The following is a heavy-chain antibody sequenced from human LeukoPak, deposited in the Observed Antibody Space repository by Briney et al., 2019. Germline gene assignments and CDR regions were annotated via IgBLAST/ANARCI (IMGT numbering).Heavy chain of an antibody. CDR1: GFTFSSYS. V-gene: IGHV3-21*01. CDR3: ARDHCSGGSCLVV. Sequence: GGSLRLSCAASGFTFSSYSMNWVRQAPGKGLEWVSSISSSSNYIYCADSLKGRFIISRDNAKNSLYLQMNSLRAEDTAVYYCARDHCSGGSCLVVWGKGTTDTVSS. CDR2: ISSSSNYI. J-gene: IGHJ6*04. D-gene: IGHD2-15*01.